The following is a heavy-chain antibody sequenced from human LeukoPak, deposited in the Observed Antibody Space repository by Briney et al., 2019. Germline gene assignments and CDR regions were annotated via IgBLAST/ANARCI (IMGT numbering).Heavy chain of an antibody. CDR1: GGSISSSSYY. J-gene: IGHJ4*02. V-gene: IGHV4-39*01. CDR2: IYYSGST. CDR3: ARQEYSSSRYFDY. Sequence: SETLSLTCTVSGGSISSSSYYWGWIRQPPGKGLEWIGSIYYSGSTYYNPSLKSRVTISVDTSKNQFSLKLSSVTAADTAVYYCARQEYSSSRYFDYWGQGTLVTVSS. D-gene: IGHD6-6*01.